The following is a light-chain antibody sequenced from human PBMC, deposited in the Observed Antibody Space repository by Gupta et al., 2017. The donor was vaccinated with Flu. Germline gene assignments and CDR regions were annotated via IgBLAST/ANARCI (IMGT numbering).Light chain of an antibody. J-gene: IGLJ1*01. CDR2: AHS. Sequence: QSVLTQPPSVSGAPVQRVTISCTGSSSNIGAGYEVHWYQQLPGTDPKLLIDAHSDRPSGVPDRFSGSKAGISASLDIIGLQAEDEAEDDCQSYDSSLRGYVFGTGTKVTV. V-gene: IGLV1-40*01. CDR3: QSYDSSLRGYV. CDR1: SSNIGAGYE.